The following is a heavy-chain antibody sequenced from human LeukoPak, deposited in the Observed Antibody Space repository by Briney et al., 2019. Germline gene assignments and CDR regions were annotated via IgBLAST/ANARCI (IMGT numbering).Heavy chain of an antibody. CDR2: IYYSGST. D-gene: IGHD3-22*01. Sequence: SETLSLTCTVSGGFISNYYWSWIRQPPGKGLEWIGYIYYSGSTNYNPSLKSRVTISVDTSKNQFSLKLSSVTAADTAVYYCARDYYDSSGKVYYMDVWGKGTTVTVSS. J-gene: IGHJ6*03. CDR3: ARDYYDSSGKVYYMDV. CDR1: GGFISNYY. V-gene: IGHV4-59*01.